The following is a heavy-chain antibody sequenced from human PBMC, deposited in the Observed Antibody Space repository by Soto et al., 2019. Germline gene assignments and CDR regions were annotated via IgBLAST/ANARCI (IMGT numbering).Heavy chain of an antibody. V-gene: IGHV4-39*01. CDR3: ARGYSRSFDY. J-gene: IGHJ4*02. CDR1: GGSISSSSYY. D-gene: IGHD6-13*01. CDR2: IYYSGST. Sequence: QLQLQESGPGLVKPSETLSLTCTVSGGSISSSSYYWGWIRQPPGKGLEWIGSIYYSGSTNYNPSLKRRVTISGDTSKNQFSLKLSSVTAADTAVYYCARGYSRSFDYWGQGTLVTVSS.